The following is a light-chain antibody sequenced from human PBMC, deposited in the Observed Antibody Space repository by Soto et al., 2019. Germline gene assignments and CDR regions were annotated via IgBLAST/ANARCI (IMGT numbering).Light chain of an antibody. J-gene: IGKJ1*01. CDR2: GAS. CDR3: QQYGSSSWT. Sequence: EIVLTQSPGTLSLSPGERATLSCRASQSVGNSYLAWYQQKPGQAPRLLIYGASSRATGIPDRFSGSGSGTDYTLTINRLEPEDFAVYYCQQYGSSSWTFGQGTKVDIK. CDR1: QSVGNSY. V-gene: IGKV3-20*01.